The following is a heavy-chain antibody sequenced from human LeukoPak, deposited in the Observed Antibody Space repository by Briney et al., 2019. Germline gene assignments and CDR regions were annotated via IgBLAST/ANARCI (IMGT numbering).Heavy chain of an antibody. Sequence: GGSLRLSCVVSGFTFSNYAMSWVRQAPGKGLEWVSVIRGSGNSTYYADSVKGRFTISRDNSKNTLYLQMNSLRAEDTAVYYCAKSPATVTTVGYFQHWGQGTLVTVSS. CDR2: IRGSGNST. D-gene: IGHD4-17*01. CDR1: GFTFSNYA. J-gene: IGHJ1*01. CDR3: AKSPATVTTVGYFQH. V-gene: IGHV3-23*01.